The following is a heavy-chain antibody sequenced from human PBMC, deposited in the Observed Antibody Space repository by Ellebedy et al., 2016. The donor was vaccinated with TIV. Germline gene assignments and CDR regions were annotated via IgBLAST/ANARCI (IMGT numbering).Heavy chain of an antibody. Sequence: PGGSLRLSCAASGFTFSSYAMSWVRQAPGKGLEWVSTISNTGSRTYYADSVEGRFIISRDNSKKTLYLQMNSLRVEDTATYYCAKGRSGTFIHHAFDFWGQGTLVTVSS. V-gene: IGHV3-23*01. CDR2: ISNTGSRT. D-gene: IGHD3-16*01. J-gene: IGHJ4*02. CDR3: AKGRSGTFIHHAFDF. CDR1: GFTFSSYA.